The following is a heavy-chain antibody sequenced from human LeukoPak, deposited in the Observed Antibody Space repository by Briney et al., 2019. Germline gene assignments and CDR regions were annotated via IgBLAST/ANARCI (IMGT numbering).Heavy chain of an antibody. Sequence: GGSLRLSCAVSGVNFSSYWMSWVRQAPGKGLEWVANIKQDGSEEYYVDSVKGRFTISTDNAKNSLCLQMNSLRAEDTAVYYCARDAYYDFWSGYPRYFDYWGQGTLVTVSS. J-gene: IGHJ4*02. CDR2: IKQDGSEE. D-gene: IGHD3-3*01. CDR3: ARDAYYDFWSGYPRYFDY. V-gene: IGHV3-7*01. CDR1: GVNFSSYW.